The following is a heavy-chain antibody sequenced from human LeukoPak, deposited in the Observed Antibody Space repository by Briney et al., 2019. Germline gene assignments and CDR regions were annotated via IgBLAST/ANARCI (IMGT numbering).Heavy chain of an antibody. CDR3: ARGPYSSSWYNWFDP. CDR2: IDSDGSTT. Sequence: GGSLRLSCAASGFTFSSYWMHWVRQAPGKGLVWVSRIDSDGSTTSYADSVKGRFTISRDNAKNTLYLQLNSLRADDTAVYYCARGPYSSSWYNWFDPWGQGTLVTVSS. J-gene: IGHJ5*02. V-gene: IGHV3-74*01. CDR1: GFTFSSYW. D-gene: IGHD6-13*01.